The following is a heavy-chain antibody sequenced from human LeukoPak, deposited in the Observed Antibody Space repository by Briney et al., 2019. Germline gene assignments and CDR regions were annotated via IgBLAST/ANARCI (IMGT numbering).Heavy chain of an antibody. J-gene: IGHJ4*02. CDR2: IWYDGSNK. CDR3: AKRGDSSGYYYNFDY. V-gene: IGHV3-33*06. Sequence: GGSLRLSCVASGFTFSSYGMHWVRQAPGKGLEWVALIWYDGSNKYYADSVKGRFTISRDNSKNTLYLQMNSLRAEDTAVYYCAKRGDSSGYYYNFDYWGQGTLVTVSS. D-gene: IGHD3-22*01. CDR1: GFTFSSYG.